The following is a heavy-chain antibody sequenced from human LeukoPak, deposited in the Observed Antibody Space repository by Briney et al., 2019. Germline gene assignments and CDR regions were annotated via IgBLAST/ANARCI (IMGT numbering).Heavy chain of an antibody. J-gene: IGHJ4*02. Sequence: GGSLRLSCAASGFTFSSYGMHWVRQAPGKGLEWVAFIRYDGSNKYYADSVKGRFTISRDNSKNTLYLQMNSLRAEDTAVYYCARELQWFGESPFEYWGQGTLVTVSS. D-gene: IGHD3-10*01. CDR3: ARELQWFGESPFEY. CDR2: IRYDGSNK. V-gene: IGHV3-30*02. CDR1: GFTFSSYG.